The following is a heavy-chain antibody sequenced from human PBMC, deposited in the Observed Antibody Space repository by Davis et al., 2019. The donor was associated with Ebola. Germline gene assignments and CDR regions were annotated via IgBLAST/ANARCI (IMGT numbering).Heavy chain of an antibody. J-gene: IGHJ4*02. CDR1: AITFSSYA. CDR2: IKQDGSEK. V-gene: IGHV3-7*03. CDR3: ARSLAVAGLK. D-gene: IGHD6-19*01. Sequence: GESLKISCADSAITFSSYAMTWVRQAPGKGLEWVANIKQDGSEKYYVDSVKGRFTISRDNAKNSLYLQMNSLRAEDTAVYYCARSLAVAGLKWGQGTLVTVSS.